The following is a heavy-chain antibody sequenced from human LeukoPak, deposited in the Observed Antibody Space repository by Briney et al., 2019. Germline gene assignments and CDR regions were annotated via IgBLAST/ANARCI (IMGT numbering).Heavy chain of an antibody. Sequence: GGSLRLSCAASGFTFSNYAMSWVRQAPAKGLEWVSTVIGSGGSTYYADSAKGRFTISRDNSENTLYLQMNSLRAEDTAVYYCAKDPGGSRVDEYFQHWGQGTLVTVSS. D-gene: IGHD2-15*01. CDR2: VIGSGGST. CDR1: GFTFSNYA. V-gene: IGHV3-23*01. CDR3: AKDPGGSRVDEYFQH. J-gene: IGHJ1*01.